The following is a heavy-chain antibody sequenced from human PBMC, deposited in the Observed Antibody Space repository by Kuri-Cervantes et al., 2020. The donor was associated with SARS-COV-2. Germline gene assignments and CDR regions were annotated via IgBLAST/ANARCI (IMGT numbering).Heavy chain of an antibody. CDR3: ARLYSSSSNYYYYYMDV. CDR2: IKQDGSEK. V-gene: IGHV3-7*01. J-gene: IGHJ6*03. D-gene: IGHD6-6*01. Sequence: GESLQISCAASGFTFDDYAMHWVRQAPGKGLEWVANIKQDGSEKYYVDSVKGRSTISRDNAKNSLYLQMNSLRAKDTAVYYCARLYSSSSNYYYYYMDVWGKGTTVTVSS. CDR1: GFTFDDYA.